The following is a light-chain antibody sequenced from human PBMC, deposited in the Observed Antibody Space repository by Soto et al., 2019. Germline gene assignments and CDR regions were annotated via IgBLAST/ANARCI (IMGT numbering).Light chain of an antibody. CDR3: AAWDVSLVV. CDR2: SDN. CDR1: SSNIGTNT. V-gene: IGLV1-44*01. J-gene: IGLJ2*01. Sequence: QSVLTQPPSASGTPGQRVTISCSGSSSNIGTNTVIWNQQLPGAAPRLLIYSDNQRPSGVPDRFSGSKSGTSASLAISGLQSEDEADYYCAAWDVSLVVFGGGTKVTVL.